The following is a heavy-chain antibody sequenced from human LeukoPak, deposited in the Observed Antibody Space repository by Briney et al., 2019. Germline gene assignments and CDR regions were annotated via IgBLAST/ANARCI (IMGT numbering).Heavy chain of an antibody. CDR3: AKDLWGSGWAYYFDY. V-gene: IGHV3-74*01. CDR2: INSDGSST. D-gene: IGHD6-19*01. J-gene: IGHJ4*02. Sequence: GGSLRLSCAASGFTFSSYWMHWVRQAPGKGLVWVSRINSDGSSTSYADSVKGRFTISRDNSKNTVYLQMSSLRADDTAVYYCAKDLWGSGWAYYFDYWGQGSLVTVSS. CDR1: GFTFSSYW.